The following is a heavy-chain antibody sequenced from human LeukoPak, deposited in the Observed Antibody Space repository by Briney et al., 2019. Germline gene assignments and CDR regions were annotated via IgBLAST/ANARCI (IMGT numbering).Heavy chain of an antibody. V-gene: IGHV3-9*01. Sequence: GRSLRLSCAASGFTFDDYATHWVRQAPGKGLEWVSGISWNSGSIGYADSVKGRFTISRDNAKNSLYLQMNSLRAEDTALYYCAKDITGGSYGFDYWGQGTLVTVSS. J-gene: IGHJ4*02. CDR3: AKDITGGSYGFDY. CDR1: GFTFDDYA. D-gene: IGHD1-26*01. CDR2: ISWNSGSI.